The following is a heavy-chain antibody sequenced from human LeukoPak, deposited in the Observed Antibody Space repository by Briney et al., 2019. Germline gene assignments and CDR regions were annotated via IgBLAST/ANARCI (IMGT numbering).Heavy chain of an antibody. CDR3: VRGGTVIVDSLAP. CDR2: IYYSGST. Sequence: SQTLSLTCTVSGGSISSGGYYWSWIRQHPGKGLEWIGYIYYSGSTYYNPSLKSRVTISVDTSKNQFSLKLSSVTAADTAVYYCVRGGTVIVDSLAPWGQGLLVTVSS. D-gene: IGHD2-8*02. V-gene: IGHV4-31*03. J-gene: IGHJ5*02. CDR1: GGSISSGGYY.